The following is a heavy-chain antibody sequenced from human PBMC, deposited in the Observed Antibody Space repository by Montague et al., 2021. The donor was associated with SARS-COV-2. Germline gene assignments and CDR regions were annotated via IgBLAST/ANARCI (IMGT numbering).Heavy chain of an antibody. V-gene: IGHV3-53*01. CDR2: LYSDGST. CDR3: ARGDHYDYFDH. D-gene: IGHD2-21*02. J-gene: IGHJ4*02. CDR1: GSRVSTKY. Sequence: SLRLSCATSGSRVSTKYMNWIRQAPGRGLEWVSVLYSDGSTGYADSVKGRFTIFRDNPKNTLYLQMNNLRAEDTAVYYCARGDHYDYFDHWGQGTLVTVSS.